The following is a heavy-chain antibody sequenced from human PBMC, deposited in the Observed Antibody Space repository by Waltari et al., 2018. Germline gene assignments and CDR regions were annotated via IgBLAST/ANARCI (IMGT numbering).Heavy chain of an antibody. CDR2: INPNIGDT. CDR1: GYTFTGYY. V-gene: IGHV1-2*06. D-gene: IGHD4-17*01. J-gene: IGHJ4*02. CDR3: ARDLGSDYGNRDY. Sequence: QVHLVQSGAEVKKPGASVKVSCKASGYTFTGYYIQWVRRAPGQGLEWMGRINPNIGDTNYAQKCQGRVTLTRDTSINTAYMELSSLKSDDTAVYYCARDLGSDYGNRDYWGQGTLVTVPS.